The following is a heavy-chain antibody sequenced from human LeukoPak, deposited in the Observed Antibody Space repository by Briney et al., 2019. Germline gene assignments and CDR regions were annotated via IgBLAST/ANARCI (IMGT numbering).Heavy chain of an antibody. J-gene: IGHJ4*02. D-gene: IGHD3-10*01. CDR1: GYTFTSYY. Sequence: ASVKVSCKASGYTFTSYYMHWVRQAPGQGLEWMGIINPSGGSTSYAQKFQGRVTMTRDMSTSTVYMELSSLRSEATAVYYCARDRQLLWFGESPTGYFDYWGQGTLVTVSS. CDR2: INPSGGST. V-gene: IGHV1-46*01. CDR3: ARDRQLLWFGESPTGYFDY.